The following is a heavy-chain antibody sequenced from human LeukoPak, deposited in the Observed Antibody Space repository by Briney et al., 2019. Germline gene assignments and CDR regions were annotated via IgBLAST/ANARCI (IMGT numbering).Heavy chain of an antibody. CDR2: IKEDGSEE. CDR1: GFTFSTSW. CDR3: ARGYSGYEFGY. D-gene: IGHD5-12*01. Sequence: SGGSLRLSXAASGFTFSTSWMNWVRQAPGKGMEWVANIKEDGSEEYYVDSVKGRFTISRDNARKSLYLQMNSLRVEDTAVYYCARGYSGYEFGYWGQGTLVTVSS. J-gene: IGHJ4*02. V-gene: IGHV3-7*04.